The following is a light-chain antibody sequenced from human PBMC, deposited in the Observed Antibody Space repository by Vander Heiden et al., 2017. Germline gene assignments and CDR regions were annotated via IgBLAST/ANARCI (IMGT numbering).Light chain of an antibody. V-gene: IGKV1-39*01. Sequence: DIQMTQSPSSLSASTGDRVTISCRASQRISGYLNWYQQKPGKAPELLIYAASSMQSRVPSRFRGSGFGTEFTLTISSLQPEDSATYYCQQTNSSPRTFGQGTRLDI. CDR2: AAS. CDR1: QRISGY. CDR3: QQTNSSPRT. J-gene: IGKJ2*02.